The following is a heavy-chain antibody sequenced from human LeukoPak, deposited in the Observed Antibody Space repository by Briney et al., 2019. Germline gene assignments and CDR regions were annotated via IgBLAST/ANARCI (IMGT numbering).Heavy chain of an antibody. Sequence: SETLSLTCAVSDDSFSSHYWTWIRQPPGKGLEWIGYISYVGSTNYNPSLKSRVTISIDTSKNQFSLKLRSVTAAETAVYYCARDLVTVTKGFDIWGQGTMVSVSS. CDR1: DDSFSSHY. CDR3: ARDLVTVTKGFDI. V-gene: IGHV4-59*11. J-gene: IGHJ3*02. CDR2: ISYVGST. D-gene: IGHD4-17*01.